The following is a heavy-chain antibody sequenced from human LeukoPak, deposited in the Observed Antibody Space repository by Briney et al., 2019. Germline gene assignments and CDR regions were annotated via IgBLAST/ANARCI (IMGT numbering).Heavy chain of an antibody. CDR2: IIPIFGTA. CDR1: GGTFSSYA. D-gene: IGHD3-22*01. J-gene: IGHJ4*02. V-gene: IGHV1-69*13. Sequence: SVKVSCKAFGGTFSSYAISWVRQAPGQGLEWMGGIIPIFGTANYAQKFQGRVTITADESTSTAYMELSSLRSEDTAVYYCARVPPDSSGYYWCFDYWGQGTLVTVSS. CDR3: ARVPPDSSGYYWCFDY.